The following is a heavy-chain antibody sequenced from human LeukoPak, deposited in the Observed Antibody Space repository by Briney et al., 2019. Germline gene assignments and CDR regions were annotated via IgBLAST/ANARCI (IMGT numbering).Heavy chain of an antibody. CDR2: MNPNSGNT. D-gene: IGHD3-3*01. Sequence: ASVKVSCKASGYTFTSYDTNWVRQATGQGLEWMGWMNPNSGNTGYAQKFQGRVTMTRNTPISTAYMELSSLRSEDTAVYYCARGGAPRITIFGVVIRNYYYYMDVWGKGTTVTVSS. J-gene: IGHJ6*03. CDR3: ARGGAPRITIFGVVIRNYYYYMDV. CDR1: GYTFTSYD. V-gene: IGHV1-8*01.